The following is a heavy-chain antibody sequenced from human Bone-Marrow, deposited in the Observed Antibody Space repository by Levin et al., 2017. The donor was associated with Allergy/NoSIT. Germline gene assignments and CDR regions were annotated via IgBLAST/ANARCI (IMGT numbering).Heavy chain of an antibody. V-gene: IGHV1-46*01. CDR3: ARDTRIPPAGTGWFDP. D-gene: IGHD6-13*01. Sequence: ASVKVSCKASGYPFTNYYMHWLRQAPGQGPQWMGLINPSGGSTTYAQNFQGRVTMTRDTSTGTVYMELISLTYEDTAIYYCARDTRIPPAGTGWFDPWGQGTLVSVSS. CDR1: GYPFTNYY. CDR2: INPSGGST. J-gene: IGHJ5*02.